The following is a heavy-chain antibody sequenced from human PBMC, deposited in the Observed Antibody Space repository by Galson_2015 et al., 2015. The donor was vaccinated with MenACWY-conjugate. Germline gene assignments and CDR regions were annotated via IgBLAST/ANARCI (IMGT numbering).Heavy chain of an antibody. D-gene: IGHD6-13*01. CDR3: VRDVFRSSSSWYDPDAFDN. J-gene: IGHJ3*02. CDR2: VKQDGGEK. Sequence: SLRLSCAASGFTFSTYWMNWVRQAPGKGLEWVANVKQDGGEKSYADSVKGRFTISSDNAKNPLLLQMNSLRAEDTAVYYCVRDVFRSSSSWYDPDAFDNWGQGTMVTVSS. CDR1: GFTFSTYW. V-gene: IGHV3-7*01.